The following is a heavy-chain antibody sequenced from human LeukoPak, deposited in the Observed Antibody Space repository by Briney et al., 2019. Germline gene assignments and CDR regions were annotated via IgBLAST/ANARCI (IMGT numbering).Heavy chain of an antibody. D-gene: IGHD2-2*01. V-gene: IGHV1-2*06. CDR3: AREKVRQSGMDV. Sequence: ASVKVSCKASGYTFTGYYMHWVRQAPGQGLEWMGRINPNSGGTNYAQKFQGRVTMTRDTSISTAYMELSRLRPDDTAAYYGAREKVRQSGMDVWGQGTTVTVSS. J-gene: IGHJ6*02. CDR1: GYTFTGYY. CDR2: INPNSGGT.